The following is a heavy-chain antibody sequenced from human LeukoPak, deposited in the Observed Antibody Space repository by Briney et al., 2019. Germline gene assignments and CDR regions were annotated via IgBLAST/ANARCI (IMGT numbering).Heavy chain of an antibody. V-gene: IGHV4-38-2*02. CDR3: ARVQHYYGSGSYYRFDY. CDR2: IYHSGST. J-gene: IGHJ4*02. Sequence: SETLSLTCTVSGYSISSGYYWGWIRQPPGKGLEWIGSIYHSGSTYYNPSLKSRVTISVDTSKNQFSLKLSSVTAADTAVYYCARVQHYYGSGSYYRFDYWGQGTLVTVSS. CDR1: GYSISSGYY. D-gene: IGHD3-10*01.